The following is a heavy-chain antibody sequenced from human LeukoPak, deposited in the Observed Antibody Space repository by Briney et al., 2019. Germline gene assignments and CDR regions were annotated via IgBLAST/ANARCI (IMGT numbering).Heavy chain of an antibody. Sequence: GGSLRLSCAASGFTFSTYVMTWVRQAPGTGLEWVSGISGNGGTTYYADSVKGRFTISRDNSKNTLYLQMNSLRAEDTAVYYCARRAGLSFDYWGQGALVTVSS. CDR2: ISGNGGTT. CDR3: ARRAGLSFDY. J-gene: IGHJ4*02. CDR1: GFTFSTYV. V-gene: IGHV3-23*01. D-gene: IGHD6-19*01.